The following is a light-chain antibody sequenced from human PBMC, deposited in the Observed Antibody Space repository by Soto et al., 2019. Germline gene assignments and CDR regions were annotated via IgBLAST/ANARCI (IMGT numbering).Light chain of an antibody. CDR2: GAS. J-gene: IGKJ1*01. Sequence: EIVMTQSPATLSVSPGERATLSCRASQSISNNLAWYHQRPGQAPRLLIYGASTRATGIPARFSGSGSGTAFTLTISSLQSEDVAVYYCQQYNNWWTFGQGTRVEIK. V-gene: IGKV3-15*01. CDR3: QQYNNWWT. CDR1: QSISNN.